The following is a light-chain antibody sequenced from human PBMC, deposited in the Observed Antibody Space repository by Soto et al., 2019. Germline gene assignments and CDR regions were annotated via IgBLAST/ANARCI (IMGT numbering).Light chain of an antibody. CDR1: QTVSNDF. Sequence: ENVLTQSPGTLSLSPGERATLSCRASQTVSNDFVAWYQQKPGQAPRLLISGASNRATGIPDRFSGSGSGTDFTLTISRREPEDSEMSYCQQYGVSPLVTFGGGTKVEIK. V-gene: IGKV3-20*01. CDR3: QQYGVSPLVT. J-gene: IGKJ4*01. CDR2: GAS.